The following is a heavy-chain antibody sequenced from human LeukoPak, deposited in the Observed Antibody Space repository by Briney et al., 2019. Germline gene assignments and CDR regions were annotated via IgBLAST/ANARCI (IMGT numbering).Heavy chain of an antibody. D-gene: IGHD2-15*01. CDR3: AREFLGGGGCYSC. Sequence: GGSLRLSCAASGFTFSSYSMNWDREAPGKGLDWVSYISSSSSTIYYADSVKGRFTISRDNAKNSLYLQMNSLRAEDTAVYYCAREFLGGGGCYSCWGQGTLVTVSS. V-gene: IGHV3-48*01. CDR1: GFTFSSYS. CDR2: ISSSSSTI. J-gene: IGHJ4*02.